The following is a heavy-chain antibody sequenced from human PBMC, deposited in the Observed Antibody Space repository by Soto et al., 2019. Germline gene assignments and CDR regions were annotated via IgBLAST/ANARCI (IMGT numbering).Heavy chain of an antibody. J-gene: IGHJ6*02. V-gene: IGHV1-18*01. CDR1: GYTFTSYG. D-gene: IGHD3-3*01. Sequence: ASVKVSCKASGYTFTSYGISWVRQAPGQGLEWMGWISAYNGNTNYAQKLQGRVTITADESTSTAYMELSSLRSEDTAVYYCASEAAARYDFWSGYQIPYYYYYGMDVWGQGTTVTVSS. CDR3: ASEAAARYDFWSGYQIPYYYYYGMDV. CDR2: ISAYNGNT.